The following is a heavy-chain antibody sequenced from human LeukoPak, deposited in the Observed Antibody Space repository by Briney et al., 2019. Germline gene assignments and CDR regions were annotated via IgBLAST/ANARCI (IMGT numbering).Heavy chain of an antibody. V-gene: IGHV3-30*18. D-gene: IGHD3-9*01. CDR1: GFTFSSYG. J-gene: IGHJ4*02. CDR2: ISYDGSNK. CDR3: ANGLLAGYFDWFPMDY. Sequence: PGGSLRLSCAASGFTFSSYGMHWVRQAPGKGLEWVAVISYDGSNKYYADSVKGRFTSSRGNSKNTLYLQMNSLRAEDTAVYYCANGLLAGYFDWFPMDYWGQGTLVTVSS.